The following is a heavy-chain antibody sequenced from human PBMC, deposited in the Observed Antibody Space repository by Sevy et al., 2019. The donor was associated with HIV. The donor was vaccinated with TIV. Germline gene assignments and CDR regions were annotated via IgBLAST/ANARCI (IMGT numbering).Heavy chain of an antibody. V-gene: IGHV4-4*07. Sequence: SETLSLTCSVSGGSISNYYWSWIRQPAGKGLEWIGRIYNSGSTNYNPSLKSRVTMSVDTSKNQFSLKLSSVTAADTAVYYCAKNVVGVTEGWDDYYYHYMDVWGKRTTVTVSS. D-gene: IGHD1-26*01. J-gene: IGHJ6*03. CDR2: IYNSGST. CDR1: GGSISNYY. CDR3: AKNVVGVTEGWDDYYYHYMDV.